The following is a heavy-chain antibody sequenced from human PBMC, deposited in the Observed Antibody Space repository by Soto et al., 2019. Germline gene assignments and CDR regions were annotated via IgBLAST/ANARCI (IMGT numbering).Heavy chain of an antibody. Sequence: SETLSLTCAVYGGSFSGYYWSWIRQPPGKGLEWIGEINHSGSTNYNPSLKSRVTISVDTSKNQFSLKLGSVTAADTAVYYCARLSGYDFDYYYYYMDVWGKGTTVTVSS. J-gene: IGHJ6*03. V-gene: IGHV4-34*01. CDR1: GGSFSGYY. D-gene: IGHD5-12*01. CDR3: ARLSGYDFDYYYYYMDV. CDR2: INHSGST.